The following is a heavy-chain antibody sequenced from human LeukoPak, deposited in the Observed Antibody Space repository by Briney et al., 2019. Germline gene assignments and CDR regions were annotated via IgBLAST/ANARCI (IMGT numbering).Heavy chain of an antibody. Sequence: GGSLRLSCAASGFTFSSYSMNWVRQAPGKGLEWVSSISSSSSYIYYADSVKGRFTISRDNAKNSLYLQMNSLRAEDTAVYYCARRPRGVIIKTWFDSWGQGTLVTVSS. CDR3: ARRPRGVIIKTWFDS. D-gene: IGHD3-10*01. J-gene: IGHJ5*01. CDR2: ISSSSSYI. CDR1: GFTFSSYS. V-gene: IGHV3-21*01.